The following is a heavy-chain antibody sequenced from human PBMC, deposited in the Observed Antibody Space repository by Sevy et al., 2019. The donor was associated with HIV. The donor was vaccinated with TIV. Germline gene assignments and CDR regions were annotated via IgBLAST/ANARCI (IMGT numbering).Heavy chain of an antibody. Sequence: GGSLRLSYAASGFTFSNYAMSWVRQAPGKGLEWVSAISGSGYSTYYADSVKGRFTISRDKSKNTLYLQINSLRAGDTAVYYCAKHIAYCGGDCYPPLYYFDYWGQGTLVTVSS. J-gene: IGHJ4*02. CDR1: GFTFSNYA. D-gene: IGHD2-21*02. V-gene: IGHV3-23*01. CDR3: AKHIAYCGGDCYPPLYYFDY. CDR2: ISGSGYST.